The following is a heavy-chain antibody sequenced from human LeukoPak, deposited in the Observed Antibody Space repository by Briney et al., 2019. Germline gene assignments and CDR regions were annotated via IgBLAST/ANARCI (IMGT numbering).Heavy chain of an antibody. Sequence: SETRSLTCTVSGGSISSGGYYWSWIRQHPGKGLEWIGYIYYSGSTYYNPSLKSRVTISVDTSKNQFSLKLSSVTAADTAVYYCAREAAAAGTGYIDYWGQGTLVTVSS. CDR3: AREAAAAGTGYIDY. CDR2: IYYSGST. V-gene: IGHV4-31*03. D-gene: IGHD6-13*01. CDR1: GGSISSGGYY. J-gene: IGHJ4*02.